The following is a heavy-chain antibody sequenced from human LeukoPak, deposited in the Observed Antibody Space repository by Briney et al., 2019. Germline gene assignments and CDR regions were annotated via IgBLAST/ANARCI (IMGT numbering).Heavy chain of an antibody. CDR2: INHSGST. CDR1: GGSFSGYY. Sequence: ASETLSLTCAFYGGSFSGYYWSWIRQPPGKGLEWIGEINHSGSTNYNPSLKSRVTISVDTSKNQFSLKLSSVTAADTAVYYCARRTVVTHYFDYWGQGTLVTVSS. CDR3: ARRTVVTHYFDY. J-gene: IGHJ4*02. D-gene: IGHD2-21*02. V-gene: IGHV4-34*01.